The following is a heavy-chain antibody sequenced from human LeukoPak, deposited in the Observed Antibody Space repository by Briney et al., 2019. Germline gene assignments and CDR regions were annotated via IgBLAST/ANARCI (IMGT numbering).Heavy chain of an antibody. CDR3: ARARGNTYGYFEY. V-gene: IGHV3-74*01. D-gene: IGHD5-18*01. Sequence: PGGSLRLSCAASGLTLSGYWMHWVRQAPGKGLVWVSRINGDASSTSYADSVKGRFTISRDNAKSTLYLQMNSQRVEDTAVYYCARARGNTYGYFEYWGQGTLVTVSS. CDR1: GLTLSGYW. CDR2: INGDASST. J-gene: IGHJ4*02.